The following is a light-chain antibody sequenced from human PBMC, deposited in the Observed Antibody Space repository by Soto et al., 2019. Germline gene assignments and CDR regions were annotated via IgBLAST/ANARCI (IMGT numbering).Light chain of an antibody. Sequence: EIHYIPAPSILLKKEGDRVTITCRASQSISSWLAWYQQKPGKAPKFLIYDASSLESGVPSRFSGSGSGTEFTLTISSLQPDDFATYYCQQYNSYSQTFGQGT. V-gene: IGKV1-5*01. CDR2: DAS. CDR3: QQYNSYSQT. CDR1: QSISSW. J-gene: IGKJ1*01.